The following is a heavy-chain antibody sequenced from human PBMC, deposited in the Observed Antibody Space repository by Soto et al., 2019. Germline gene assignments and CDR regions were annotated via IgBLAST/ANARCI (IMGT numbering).Heavy chain of an antibody. V-gene: IGHV5-51*01. Sequence: PGESLKISCKGSGYSFTSYWIAWVRQMPGKGLEWMGIIFPGDSSSRYSPSFQGQVTISADKSISTAYLQWSSLKASDTAMYYCTRLATYYDILSGYYFDYWGQGPLVTVSS. CDR3: TRLATYYDILSGYYFDY. CDR1: GYSFTSYW. CDR2: IFPGDSSS. D-gene: IGHD3-9*01. J-gene: IGHJ4*02.